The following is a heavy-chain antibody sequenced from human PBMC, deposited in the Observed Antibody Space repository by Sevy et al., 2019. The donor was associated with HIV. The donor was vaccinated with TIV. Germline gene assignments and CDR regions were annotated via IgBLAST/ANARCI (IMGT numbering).Heavy chain of an antibody. V-gene: IGHV1-69*13. Sequence: ASVKVSCKASGGTFNNYAISWVRQAPGQGLEWMGGIISIFGTTNYAQKFQGRVTITADESTKTAYMELSSLRSEDTARYYCAKTVRVGLGNWLAPWGQGTLVTVSS. CDR3: AKTVRVGLGNWLAP. D-gene: IGHD3-16*01. J-gene: IGHJ5*02. CDR1: GGTFNNYA. CDR2: IISIFGTT.